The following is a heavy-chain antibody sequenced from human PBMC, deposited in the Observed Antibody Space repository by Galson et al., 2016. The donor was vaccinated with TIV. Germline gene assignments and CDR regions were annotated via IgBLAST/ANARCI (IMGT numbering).Heavy chain of an antibody. CDR1: GGTFSNFV. Sequence: SVKVSCKASGGTFSNFVISWVRQAPGQGLEWMGSINPSFGTATYAQKFQGRVTITADTSTSTIYMELSSLSSEDTAVYYCARGRGYYFGSGSSYFDYWGQGSLVTVSS. J-gene: IGHJ4*02. CDR2: INPSFGTA. V-gene: IGHV1-69*06. CDR3: ARGRGYYFGSGSSYFDY. D-gene: IGHD3-10*01.